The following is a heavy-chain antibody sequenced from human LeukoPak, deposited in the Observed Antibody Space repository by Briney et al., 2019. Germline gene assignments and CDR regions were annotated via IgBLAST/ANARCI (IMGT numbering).Heavy chain of an antibody. V-gene: IGHV1-69*13. CDR1: GDIFTNFA. CDR3: ARVPAMVLRYYFDY. Sequence: ASVKVSCKASGDIFTNFAISWVRQAPGQGLELMGGIIPLFGTTNSAQKFQGRVTITADESTRTAYMELSSLRSEDTAIYYCARVPAMVLRYYFDYWGQGTLVTVSS. J-gene: IGHJ4*02. CDR2: IIPLFGTT. D-gene: IGHD5-18*01.